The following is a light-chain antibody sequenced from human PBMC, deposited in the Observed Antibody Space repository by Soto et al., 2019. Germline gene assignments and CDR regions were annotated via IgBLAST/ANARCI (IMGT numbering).Light chain of an antibody. CDR3: QQSYNTLS. J-gene: IGKJ3*01. CDR1: QSISSY. V-gene: IGKV1-39*01. CDR2: AAS. Sequence: DIQMTQSPSSLSASVGDRVTITCRASQSISSYLNWYQQKPGKAPKLLIYAASSLQSGAPSRFSGSGSGTDFTLTISSLHPEDIATYYCQQSYNTLSFGPGTKVDIK.